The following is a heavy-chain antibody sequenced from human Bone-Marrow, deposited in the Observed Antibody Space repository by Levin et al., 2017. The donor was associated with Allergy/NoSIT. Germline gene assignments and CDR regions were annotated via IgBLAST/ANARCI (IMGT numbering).Heavy chain of an antibody. D-gene: IGHD3-10*01. CDR2: VSGSGRST. CDR1: GFTFSSYP. J-gene: IGHJ2*01. Sequence: GESLKISCAASGFTFSSYPMNWVRQAPGKGLEWVSVVSGSGRSTYYADSVKGRFTIYRDNSKSTLYLQMDSLTAEDTAVYYCAKDPSSGTYRYFDLWGRGTLVTVSS. V-gene: IGHV3-23*01. CDR3: AKDPSSGTYRYFDL.